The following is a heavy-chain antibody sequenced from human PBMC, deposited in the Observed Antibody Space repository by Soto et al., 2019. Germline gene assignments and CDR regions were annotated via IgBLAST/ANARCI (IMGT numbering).Heavy chain of an antibody. D-gene: IGHD4-17*01. Sequence: PSLTCAVSGDSISRGDYSWNWIRQTPGKGLEWIGYIFHSGSTSYNPSLQSRVSLLIDKSKNQFPLRLSSVTAADTAVYYCARGDRLTVTTHPFPYFYPWCQGTLVTVSS. J-gene: IGHJ1*01. CDR1: GDSISRGDYS. CDR3: ARGDRLTVTTHPFPYFYP. V-gene: IGHV4-30-2*01. CDR2: IFHSGST.